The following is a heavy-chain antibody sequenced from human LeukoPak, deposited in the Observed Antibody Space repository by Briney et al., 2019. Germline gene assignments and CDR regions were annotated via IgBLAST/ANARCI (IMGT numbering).Heavy chain of an antibody. CDR1: GFTFDDYA. J-gene: IGHJ4*02. Sequence: GGSLRLSCAASGFTFDDYAMHWVRQAPGKGLEWVSGISWNSGSIGYADSVKGRFTISRDNAKNSLYLQMNSLRAEDTALYYCAKGGPYEIAVAGTFDHWGQGTLVTVSS. CDR2: ISWNSGSI. D-gene: IGHD6-19*01. V-gene: IGHV3-9*01. CDR3: AKGGPYEIAVAGTFDH.